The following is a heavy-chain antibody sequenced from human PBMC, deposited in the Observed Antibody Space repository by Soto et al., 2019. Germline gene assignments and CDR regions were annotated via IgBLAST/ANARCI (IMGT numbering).Heavy chain of an antibody. CDR3: ARGIPSTSSL. V-gene: IGHV3-7*03. Sequence: GGPLRLRWGVAGCTFSNYGVTLVRQAPGKGLEWVANIMKDGSEKSYVDSVKGRFTISRDNAKNSLYLEMNSLRVEDTAVYYCARGIPSTSSLWGQGAL. D-gene: IGHD6-6*01. CDR1: GCTFSNYG. CDR2: IMKDGSEK. J-gene: IGHJ1*01.